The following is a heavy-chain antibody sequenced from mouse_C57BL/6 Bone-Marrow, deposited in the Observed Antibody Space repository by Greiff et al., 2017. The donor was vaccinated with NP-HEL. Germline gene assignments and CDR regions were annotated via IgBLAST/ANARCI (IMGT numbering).Heavy chain of an antibody. CDR3: ARGLLWLRRRDYYAMDY. Sequence: VQLQQPGAELVKPGASVKLSCKASGYTFTSYWMPWVKQRPGQGLEWIGMIHPNSGSTNYNEKFKSKATLTVDKSSSTAYMQLSSLTSEDSAVYYCARGLLWLRRRDYYAMDYWGQGTSVTVSS. CDR2: IHPNSGST. CDR1: GYTFTSYW. V-gene: IGHV1-64*01. D-gene: IGHD2-2*01. J-gene: IGHJ4*01.